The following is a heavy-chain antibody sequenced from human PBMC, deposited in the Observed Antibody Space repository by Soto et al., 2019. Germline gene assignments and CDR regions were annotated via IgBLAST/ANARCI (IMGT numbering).Heavy chain of an antibody. J-gene: IGHJ4*02. CDR1: AGSISSYY. CDR2: IHASGNT. D-gene: IGHD6-19*01. CDR3: ARTPGWYFDV. V-gene: IGHV4-59*12. Sequence: QVQLQESGPGLVKASETLSLTCTVSAGSISSYYWGWIRQSPGKGLEWIGYIHASGNTDYNPSLKSRVTMSVDTSKNQFSLRLTSLTAADTAVYYCARTPGWYFDVWGQGTLVTVSS.